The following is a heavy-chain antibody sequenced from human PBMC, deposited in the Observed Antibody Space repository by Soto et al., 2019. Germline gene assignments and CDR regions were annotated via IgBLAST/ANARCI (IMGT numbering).Heavy chain of an antibody. CDR1: GYTFDSYF. J-gene: IGHJ5*01. CDR2: ISSYNDNT. D-gene: IGHD1-26*01. Sequence: ASVKVSCKASGYTFDSYFISWVRQAPGQGLECMGWISSYNDNTKYAQKLQGRVTMTTDTSTSTAYMDLRSLRSDDTAVYYCARGWVSGSYVGWFDSWGQGTLVTVSS. V-gene: IGHV1-18*01. CDR3: ARGWVSGSYVGWFDS.